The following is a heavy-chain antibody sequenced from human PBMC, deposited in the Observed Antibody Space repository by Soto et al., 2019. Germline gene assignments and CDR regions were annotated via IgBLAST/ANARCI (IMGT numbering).Heavy chain of an antibody. D-gene: IGHD1-26*01. CDR1: GFTFSNYA. CDR2: ITGTGGST. J-gene: IGHJ6*02. V-gene: IGHV3-23*01. CDR3: AKVSLGALTFTDYYYYGLDV. Sequence: GGSLRLSCAASGFTFSNYAMSWVRQAPGKGLEWVSSITGTGGSTYYGDSVKGRFTISRDNSKNTLYLQMNSLRAEDTAVYYCAKVSLGALTFTDYYYYGLDVWGQGTTVTVSS.